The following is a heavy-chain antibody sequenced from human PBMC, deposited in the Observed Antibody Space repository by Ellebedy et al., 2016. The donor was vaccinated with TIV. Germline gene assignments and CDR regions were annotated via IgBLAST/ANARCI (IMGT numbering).Heavy chain of an antibody. J-gene: IGHJ4*02. Sequence: GESLKISCKGSGYSFTSYWIGWVRQMHGKGLEWMGIIYPGDSDTRYSPSFQGQVTISADKSISTAYLQWSSLKASDTAMYYCARVPMLAPAPFDYWGQGTLVTVSS. V-gene: IGHV5-51*01. CDR2: IYPGDSDT. CDR3: ARVPMLAPAPFDY. CDR1: GYSFTSYW. D-gene: IGHD2-8*01.